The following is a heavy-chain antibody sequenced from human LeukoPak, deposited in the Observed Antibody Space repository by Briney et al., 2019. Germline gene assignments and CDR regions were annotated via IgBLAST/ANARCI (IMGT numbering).Heavy chain of an antibody. CDR1: GFTFSSYG. CDR3: ARDRGSYYIDF. CDR2: IWYDGSNK. Sequence: GGSLRLSCAASGFTFSSYGMHWVRQAPGKGLEWVAVIWYDGSNKYYADSVKGRFTFSRDNSKNTLSLQMDSRRAEDTALYYCARDRGSYYIDFWGQGTPVTVSS. J-gene: IGHJ4*02. D-gene: IGHD1-1*01. V-gene: IGHV3-33*01.